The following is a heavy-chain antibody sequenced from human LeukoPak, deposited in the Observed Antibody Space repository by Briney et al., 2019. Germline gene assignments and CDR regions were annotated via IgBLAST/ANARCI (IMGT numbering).Heavy chain of an antibody. J-gene: IGHJ4*02. D-gene: IGHD2-2*02. Sequence: SETLSLTCTVSGGSISSYYWSWIRQPPGKGLEWIGYIYYSGSNNYNPSLKSRVTMSVDTSKNQFSLKLSSVTAADTAVYYCARGYCSSTSCYTFDYWGQGTLVTVSS. CDR3: ARGYCSSTSCYTFDY. V-gene: IGHV4-59*12. CDR2: IYYSGSN. CDR1: GGSISSYY.